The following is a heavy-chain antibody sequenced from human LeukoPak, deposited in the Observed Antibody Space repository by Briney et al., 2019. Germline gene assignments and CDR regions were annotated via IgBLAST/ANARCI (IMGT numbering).Heavy chain of an antibody. CDR1: GFTFDDYA. CDR2: ISGDGGST. J-gene: IGHJ4*02. CDR3: TTFYTRLTDY. V-gene: IGHV3-43*02. Sequence: PGGSLRLSCAASGFTFDDYAMHWVRQPPGKSLEWVSLISGDGGSTYYADSVKGRFTVSRDNSKNSLYLQMNSLRAEDTAVYYCTTFYTRLTDYWGQGTLVTVSS. D-gene: IGHD2/OR15-2a*01.